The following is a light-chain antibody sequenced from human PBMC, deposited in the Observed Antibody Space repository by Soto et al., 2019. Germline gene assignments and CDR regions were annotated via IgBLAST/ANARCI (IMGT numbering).Light chain of an antibody. J-gene: IGKJ1*01. CDR1: QSVSSN. CDR3: QQYNSWPPGA. Sequence: EIVMTQSPAPLSVSPGERATLSCRASQSVSSNLAWYQQKPGQAPRLLIYGASTRATGIPARFSGSGSGTEFTLTISSLQSEDFAVYYCQQYNSWPPGAFGQGTKVEIK. V-gene: IGKV3-15*01. CDR2: GAS.